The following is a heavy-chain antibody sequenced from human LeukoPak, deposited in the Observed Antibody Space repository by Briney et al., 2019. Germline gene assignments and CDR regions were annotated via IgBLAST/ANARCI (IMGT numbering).Heavy chain of an antibody. CDR2: ISDRGANT. CDR3: ARDPRYCSGGSCYSNYFDY. V-gene: IGHV3-23*01. Sequence: GGSLRLSCVASGFTFNNYAMSWVRQAPGKGLEWVSVISDRGANTFYADSVKGRVTISKDFSKNTLYLQMNSLRAEDTAVYYCARDPRYCSGGSCYSNYFDYWGQGTLVTVSS. J-gene: IGHJ4*02. D-gene: IGHD2-15*01. CDR1: GFTFNNYA.